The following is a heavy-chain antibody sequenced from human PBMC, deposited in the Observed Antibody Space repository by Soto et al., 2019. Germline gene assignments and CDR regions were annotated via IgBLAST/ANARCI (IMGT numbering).Heavy chain of an antibody. CDR1: GASIAGSSY. J-gene: IGHJ4*02. D-gene: IGHD2-8*02. V-gene: IGHV4-4*07. CDR3: ARGMTPPGAPAWYYFES. CDR2: FSLSGTT. Sequence: KPSETLSLTCGVSGASIAGSSYWSWIRQPAGKGLEWIGRFSLSGTTNYSPSLRSRVTMSADVSKNQFSLRLASVTAADTALYYCARGMTPPGAPAWYYFESWGQATL.